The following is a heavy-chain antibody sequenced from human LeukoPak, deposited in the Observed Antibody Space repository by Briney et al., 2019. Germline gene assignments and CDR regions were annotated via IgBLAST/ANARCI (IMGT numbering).Heavy chain of an antibody. CDR1: GFTFSSYA. CDR2: ISGSGGST. D-gene: IGHD6-6*01. V-gene: IGHV3-23*01. Sequence: GGSLRLPCAASGFTFSSYAMSWVRQAPGKGLEWVSAISGSGGSTYYADSVKGRFTISRDNSKNTLYLQTNSLRAEDTAVYYCARHRSSWLIDYWGQGTLVTVSS. J-gene: IGHJ4*02. CDR3: ARHRSSWLIDY.